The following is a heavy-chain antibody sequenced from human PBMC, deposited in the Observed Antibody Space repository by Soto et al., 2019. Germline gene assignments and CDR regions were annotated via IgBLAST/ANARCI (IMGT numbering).Heavy chain of an antibody. D-gene: IGHD1-26*01. Sequence: LFLTWTVPVSSISSSDYYCAWVRQPPGKGLEWIGNIYYSGDTYYHWSFRSRLTVSVDTSTNQFSLKLTSLTAADTATYYCVSVPAPTKIDSWCLESLLTISS. J-gene: IGHJ5*01. CDR1: VSSISSSDYY. V-gene: IGHV4-39*01. CDR2: IYYSGDT. CDR3: VSVPAPTKIDS.